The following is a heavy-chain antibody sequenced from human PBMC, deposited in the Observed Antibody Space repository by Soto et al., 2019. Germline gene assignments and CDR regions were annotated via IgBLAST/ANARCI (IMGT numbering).Heavy chain of an antibody. Sequence: GGSLRLSCAASGFTFGRHAMAWVRQAPGKGLQWVSTISGSGHRTDYADSLKGRFNISRDNSNTLYLQMDSLRVEDTAVYFCAKAPGFTSGYPRYDSWGQGTLVTVSS. CDR1: GFTFGRHA. CDR3: AKAPGFTSGYPRYDS. CDR2: ISGSGHRT. J-gene: IGHJ4*02. V-gene: IGHV3-23*01. D-gene: IGHD6-25*01.